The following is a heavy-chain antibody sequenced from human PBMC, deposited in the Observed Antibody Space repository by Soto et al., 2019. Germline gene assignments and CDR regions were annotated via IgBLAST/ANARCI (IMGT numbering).Heavy chain of an antibody. Sequence: LGESLKISCKGSGYSCAGYWITWVRQKPGKGLEWMGRIDPSDSQTYYSPSFRGHVTISVTKSITTVFLQWSSLRASDTAMYYCARQIYDSDTGPNFQYYFDSWGQGTPVTVSS. CDR1: GYSCAGYW. D-gene: IGHD3-22*01. CDR2: IDPSDSQT. J-gene: IGHJ4*02. V-gene: IGHV5-10-1*01. CDR3: ARQIYDSDTGPNFQYYFDS.